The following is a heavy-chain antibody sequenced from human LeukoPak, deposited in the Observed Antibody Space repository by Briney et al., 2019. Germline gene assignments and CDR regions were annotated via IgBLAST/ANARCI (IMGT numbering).Heavy chain of an antibody. CDR3: ARQGEDIAAAGPYYYYYGMDV. CDR2: IYYSGST. J-gene: IGHJ6*01. Sequence: SETLSLTCTVSGGSISSYYWSWIRQPPGKGLEWIGYIYYSGSTNYNPSLKSRVTISVDTSKNQFSLKLSSVTAADTAVYYCARQGEDIAAAGPYYYYYGMDVWGQGTTVTVSS. D-gene: IGHD6-13*01. V-gene: IGHV4-59*08. CDR1: GGSISSYY.